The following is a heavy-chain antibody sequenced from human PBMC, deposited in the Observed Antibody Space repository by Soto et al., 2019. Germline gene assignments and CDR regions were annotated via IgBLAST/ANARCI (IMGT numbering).Heavy chain of an antibody. D-gene: IGHD5-18*01. J-gene: IGHJ6*02. V-gene: IGHV3-23*01. Sequence: GGSLRLSCAASGFTFSSYAMSWVGQAPGKGLEWVSAISGSGGSTYYADSVKGRFTISRDNSKNTLYLQMNSLRAEDTAVYYYAKDRRYSYHYGMDVWGQGTTVTISS. CDR3: AKDRRYSYHYGMDV. CDR1: GFTFSSYA. CDR2: ISGSGGST.